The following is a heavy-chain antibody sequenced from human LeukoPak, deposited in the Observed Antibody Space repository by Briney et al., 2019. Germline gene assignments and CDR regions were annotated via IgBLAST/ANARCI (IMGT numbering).Heavy chain of an antibody. J-gene: IGHJ6*02. D-gene: IGHD3-22*01. CDR2: IRSKAYGWTT. CDR1: GFTFGDYA. Sequence: GGALRLSCTASGFTFGDYAMSWVRQAPGNGLELVGFIRSKAYGWTTEYAASVKGICTIERDDTKSIAYMKLKRLKTEDTAVYYCTRAPERYYDSSGYPPWGMDVWGQGTPVTVSS. CDR3: TRAPERYYDSSGYPPWGMDV. V-gene: IGHV3-49*04.